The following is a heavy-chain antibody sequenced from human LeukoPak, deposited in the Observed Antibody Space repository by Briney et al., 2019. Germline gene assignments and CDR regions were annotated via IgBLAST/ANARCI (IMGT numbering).Heavy chain of an antibody. J-gene: IGHJ3*02. Sequence: ASVKVSCKASGYTFTSYGISWVRQAPGQGLEWMGWISAYSGNTNYAQKLQGRVTMTTDTSTSTAYMELRSLRSDDTAVYYCAETYDVTIGDAFDIWGQGTMVTVSS. D-gene: IGHD3-9*01. CDR2: ISAYSGNT. V-gene: IGHV1-18*01. CDR3: AETYDVTIGDAFDI. CDR1: GYTFTSYG.